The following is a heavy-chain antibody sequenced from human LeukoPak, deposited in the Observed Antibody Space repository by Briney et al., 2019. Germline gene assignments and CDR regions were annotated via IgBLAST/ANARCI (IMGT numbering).Heavy chain of an antibody. V-gene: IGHV3-23*01. CDR3: ARGMDGYGPDAFDI. J-gene: IGHJ3*02. Sequence: GGTLRLSCVASGFTFSSNVLNWVRQAPGKGLEWVSVSGTYGRTQYADSVKGRFTISRDSSKNTLYLQINSLRVEDTAVYYCARGMDGYGPDAFDIWGQGTMVTVSS. CDR2: SGTYGRT. CDR1: GFTFSSNV. D-gene: IGHD5-24*01.